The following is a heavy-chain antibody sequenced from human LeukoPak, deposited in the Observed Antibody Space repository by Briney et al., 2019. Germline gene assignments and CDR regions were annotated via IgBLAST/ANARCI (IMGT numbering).Heavy chain of an antibody. CDR2: INHSGST. J-gene: IGHJ4*02. V-gene: IGHV4-34*01. CDR1: GGSFSGYY. Sequence: SETLSLTCAVYGGSFSGYYWSWIRQPPGKGLEWIGEINHSGSTNYNPSLKSRVTISVDTSKNQFSLKLSSVTAADTAVYYCATSMVRGVIKGYWGQGTLVTASS. D-gene: IGHD3-10*01. CDR3: ATSMVRGVIKGY.